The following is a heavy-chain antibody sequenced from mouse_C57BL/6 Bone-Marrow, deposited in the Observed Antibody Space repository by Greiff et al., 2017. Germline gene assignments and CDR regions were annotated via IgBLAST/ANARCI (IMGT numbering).Heavy chain of an antibody. Sequence: QVHVKQPGAELVKPGASVKMSCKASGYTFTSYWITWVKQRPGQGLEWIGEIYPGSGSTNYNEKFKSKATLTVETSSSTAYMQLSRLTSEDSAVYYCARGDNDYDLGYAMDYWGQGTSVTVSS. CDR3: ARGDNDYDLGYAMDY. CDR1: GYTFTSYW. D-gene: IGHD2-4*01. V-gene: IGHV1-55*01. CDR2: IYPGSGST. J-gene: IGHJ4*01.